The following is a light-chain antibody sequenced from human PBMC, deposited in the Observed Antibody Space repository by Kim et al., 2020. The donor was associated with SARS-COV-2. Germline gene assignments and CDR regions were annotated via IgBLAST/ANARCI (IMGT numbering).Light chain of an antibody. CDR1: SLRKYY. V-gene: IGLV3-19*01. CDR2: GRN. Sequence: SSELTQDPAVSVALGQTVRITCQGDSLRKYYATWYQQKPRQAPLLVIFGRNNRPSGIPDRFSGSTSGNTASLTIAGAQAEDEADYYCHSRDSGDYVVFGGGTQLTVL. J-gene: IGLJ2*01. CDR3: HSRDSGDYVV.